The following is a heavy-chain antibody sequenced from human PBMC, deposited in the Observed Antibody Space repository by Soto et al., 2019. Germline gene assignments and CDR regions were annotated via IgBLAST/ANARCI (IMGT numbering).Heavy chain of an antibody. Sequence: SETLSLTCAVYGGSFSGYYWSWIRQPPGKGLEWIGEINHSGSTNYNPSLKSRVTISVDTSKNQFSLKLSSVTAADTAVYYCARRDVDTAMVLLRDLYYFDYWGQGTLVTASS. CDR3: ARRDVDTAMVLLRDLYYFDY. V-gene: IGHV4-34*01. CDR2: INHSGST. CDR1: GGSFSGYY. D-gene: IGHD5-18*01. J-gene: IGHJ4*02.